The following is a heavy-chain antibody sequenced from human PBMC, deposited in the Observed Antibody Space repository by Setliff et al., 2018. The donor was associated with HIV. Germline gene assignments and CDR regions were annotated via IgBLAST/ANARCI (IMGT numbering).Heavy chain of an antibody. D-gene: IGHD3-10*01. Sequence: SETLSLTCTVSGGSISSYYWSWIRQPPGKGLEWIGYIYYSGSTNYNPSLKSRVTISVDTSKNQFSLKLSSVTAADTAVYYCATSGRGRDLLWFGDFYWGQGTLVTVSS. J-gene: IGHJ4*02. CDR3: ATSGRGRDLLWFGDFY. CDR1: GGSISSYY. V-gene: IGHV4-59*01. CDR2: IYYSGST.